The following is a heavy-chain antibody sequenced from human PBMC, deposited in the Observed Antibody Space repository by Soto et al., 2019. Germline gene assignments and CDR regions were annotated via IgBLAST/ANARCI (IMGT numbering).Heavy chain of an antibody. CDR3: SLWRRVTISLVF. CDR2: IYYSGST. J-gene: IGHJ4*02. D-gene: IGHD4-17*01. Sequence: PSETLSLTCTVSGGSISSGDYYWSWIRQPPGKGLEWIGYIYYSGSTYYNPSLKSRVTISVDTSKNQFSLKLSSVTAADTAVYYFSLWRRVTISLVFWGPGXLVTVSS. V-gene: IGHV4-30-4*01. CDR1: GGSISSGDYY.